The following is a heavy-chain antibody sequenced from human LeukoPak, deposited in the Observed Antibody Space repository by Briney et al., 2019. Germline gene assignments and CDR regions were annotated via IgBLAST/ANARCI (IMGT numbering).Heavy chain of an antibody. V-gene: IGHV3-30*04. CDR3: AKDHEVHDAFDI. Sequence: SGRSLRLSCAASGFTFSSYAMQWVRQAPGKGLEWVAVISYDGSNKYYADSVKGRFTISRDNSKNTLYLQMNSLRAEDTAVYYCAKDHEVHDAFDIWGQGTMVTVSS. J-gene: IGHJ3*02. CDR2: ISYDGSNK. CDR1: GFTFSSYA.